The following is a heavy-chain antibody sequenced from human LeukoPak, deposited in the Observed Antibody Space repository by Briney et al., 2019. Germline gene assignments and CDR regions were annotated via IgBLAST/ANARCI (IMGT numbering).Heavy chain of an antibody. V-gene: IGHV3-23*01. CDR3: AKDGLRAGYSGYDFDY. Sequence: GGSLRLSCAASGFTFSSYSMNWVRQAPGKGLEWVSAISGSGGSTYYADSVKGRFTISRDNSKNTLYLQMNSLRAEDTAVYYCAKDGLRAGYSGYDFDYWGQGTLVTVSS. J-gene: IGHJ4*02. CDR1: GFTFSSYS. CDR2: ISGSGGST. D-gene: IGHD5-12*01.